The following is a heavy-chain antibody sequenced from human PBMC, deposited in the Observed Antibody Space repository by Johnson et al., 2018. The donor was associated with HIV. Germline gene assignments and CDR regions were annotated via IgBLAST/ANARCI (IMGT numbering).Heavy chain of an antibody. V-gene: IGHV3-66*02. D-gene: IGHD5/OR15-5a*01. J-gene: IGHJ3*01. Sequence: VQLVESGGGLVQPGGSLRLSCAVSGFSFNDYYMSWVRQAPGKGLESVSVVYSGGTTHYADSVKGRSTISRDNSKNTLYLQMHRLRVEDMAVYYCAKRGDLYDSTASFDAFEVWGQGTMVTVSS. CDR1: GFSFNDYY. CDR3: AKRGDLYDSTASFDAFEV. CDR2: VYSGGTT.